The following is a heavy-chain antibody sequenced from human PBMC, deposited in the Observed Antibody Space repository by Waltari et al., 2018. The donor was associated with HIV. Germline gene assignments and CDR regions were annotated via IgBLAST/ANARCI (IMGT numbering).Heavy chain of an antibody. D-gene: IGHD3-16*01. CDR1: GDTLSSFP. CDR3: AGGSLISYFES. J-gene: IGHJ4*02. V-gene: IGHV1-69*01. CDR2: IIPLFGKP. Sequence: QVQLVQSGAGVKKPGSSVKVSCKASGDTLSSFPISWVRQATGQGLEWMGDIIPLFGKPNYAQKFQGGVTITADESTSTVYMELRSLRSEDTAMFYCAGGSLISYFESWGQGTLVTVSS.